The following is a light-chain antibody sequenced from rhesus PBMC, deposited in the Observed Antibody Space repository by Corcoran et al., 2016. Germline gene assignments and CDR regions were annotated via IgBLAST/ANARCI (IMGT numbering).Light chain of an antibody. CDR2: YAN. J-gene: IGKJ1*01. CDR1: QGIRNF. CDR3: QQGNSKPRT. Sequence: DIQMSQSPSSLSASVGDRVTITCRSSQGIRNFLNWYQQKPGKAPKLLIFYANSLASGVPSRLSGSGSGTDCTRTISSLQPEDFATYYCQQGNSKPRTFGQGTKVEIK. V-gene: IGKV1-32*04.